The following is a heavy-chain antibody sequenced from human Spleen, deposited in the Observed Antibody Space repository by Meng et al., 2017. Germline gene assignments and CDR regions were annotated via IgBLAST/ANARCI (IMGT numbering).Heavy chain of an antibody. V-gene: IGHV3-11*04. D-gene: IGHD4-11*01. J-gene: IGHJ4*02. CDR3: ARGPTTMAHDFDY. CDR1: GFTFSDYY. Sequence: GGSLRLSCAASGFTFSDYYMSWIRQAPGKGLEWVSYISSSGSTIYYTDSVKGRFTISRDNAKNSLYLQMNSLRAEDTAVYYCARGPTTMAHDFDYWGQGTLVTVSS. CDR2: ISSSGSTI.